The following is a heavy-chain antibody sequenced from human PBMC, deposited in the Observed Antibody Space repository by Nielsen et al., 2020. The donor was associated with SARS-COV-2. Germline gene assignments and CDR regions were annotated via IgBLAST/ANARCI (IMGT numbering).Heavy chain of an antibody. V-gene: IGHV3-9*01. CDR2: ISWNSNSI. J-gene: IGHJ6*02. CDR1: GFTFDDYA. Sequence: GGSLRLSCATSGFTFDDYAMHWVRQVPGKGLEWVSGISWNSNSIAYADSVKGRFTISRDNAKNSLYLQMNSLRAEDTALYYCAKLSSGSYPRDYGMDVWGQGTTVTVSS. CDR3: AKLSSGSYPRDYGMDV. D-gene: IGHD3-10*01.